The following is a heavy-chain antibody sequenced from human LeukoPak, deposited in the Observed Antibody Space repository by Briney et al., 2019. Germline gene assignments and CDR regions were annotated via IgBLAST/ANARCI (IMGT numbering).Heavy chain of an antibody. V-gene: IGHV4-38-2*02. D-gene: IGHD1-20*01. CDR1: GYSISSGYY. Sequence: KPSETLSLTCTVSGYSISSGYYWGWIRQPPGKGLEWIGSIYHSGSTYYNPSLKSRVTISVDTSKNQFSLKLSSVTAADTAVYYCARDFGGAYNWNDVNFDYWGQGTLVTVSS. CDR3: ARDFGGAYNWNDVNFDY. CDR2: IYHSGST. J-gene: IGHJ4*02.